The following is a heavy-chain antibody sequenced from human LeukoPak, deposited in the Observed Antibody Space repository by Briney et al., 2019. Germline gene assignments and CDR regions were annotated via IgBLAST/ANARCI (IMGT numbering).Heavy chain of an antibody. V-gene: IGHV3-72*01. Sequence: GGSLRLSCAASGFRFSDHYMDWVRQAPGKGLEWVGRIRNKANSYTTQYAASVKGTFTISRDYSKNSLSLQMNSLKSEDTAVYYCCRVVLGSGAVRPLDDWGQGILVTVSS. CDR3: CRVVLGSGAVRPLDD. CDR2: IRNKANSYTT. CDR1: GFRFSDHY. J-gene: IGHJ4*02. D-gene: IGHD1-26*01.